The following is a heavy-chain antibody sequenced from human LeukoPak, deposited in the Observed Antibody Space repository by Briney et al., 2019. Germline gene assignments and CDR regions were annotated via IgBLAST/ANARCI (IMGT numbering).Heavy chain of an antibody. V-gene: IGHV3-48*01. D-gene: IGHD2-21*02. J-gene: IGHJ4*02. Sequence: GGSLRLSCAASGFTFNCYTMNWVRQAPGQGLEWISYVNKTGTTIYQADSVKGRITISRDNATNSLYLQMNCMRSEYAGLYLCSSDLGSGDHGLCGWGQGALLTAS. CDR2: VNKTGTTI. CDR3: SSDLGSGDHGLCG. CDR1: GFTFNCYT.